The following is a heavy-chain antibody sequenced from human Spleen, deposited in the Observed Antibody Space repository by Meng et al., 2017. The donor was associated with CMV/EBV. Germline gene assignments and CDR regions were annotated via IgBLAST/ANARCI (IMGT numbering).Heavy chain of an antibody. CDR3: ARGFSSSWYLGGQLKGVKFDP. CDR2: VYYRGNT. D-gene: IGHD6-13*01. J-gene: IGHJ5*02. Sequence: RSHYGVWIRQAPGKGPECIGSVYYRGNTYYNPSLKSRVTISVDTSNNQFSLKLTSVTAADTALYYCARGFSSSWYLGGQLKGVKFDPWGQGTLVTVSS. V-gene: IGHV4-39*01. CDR1: RSHY.